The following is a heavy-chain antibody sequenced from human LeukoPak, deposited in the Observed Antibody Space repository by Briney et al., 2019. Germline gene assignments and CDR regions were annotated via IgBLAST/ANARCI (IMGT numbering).Heavy chain of an antibody. CDR3: AVMYSSSWYWFDP. CDR1: GASISSDY. V-gene: IGHV4-59*08. J-gene: IGHJ5*02. D-gene: IGHD6-13*01. Sequence: PSETLSLTCTVSGASISSDYWNWIRQPPGKGLEWIGYIYYSGSTNYNPSLKSRVTISVDTSKNQFSLKLSSVTAADTAVYYRAVMYSSSWYWFDPWGQGTLVTVSS. CDR2: IYYSGST.